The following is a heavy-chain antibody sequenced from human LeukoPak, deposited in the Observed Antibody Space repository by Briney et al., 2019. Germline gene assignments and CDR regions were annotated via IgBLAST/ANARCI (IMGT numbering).Heavy chain of an antibody. CDR2: ISSSSSYI. Sequence: GGSLRLSCAASGFTFSSYSMNWVRQAPGKGLEWVSSISSSSSYIYYADSVKGRFTISRDNAKNSLYLQMNSLRAEDTAVYYCASRWESWSGYYPFDYWGQGTLVTVSS. J-gene: IGHJ4*02. V-gene: IGHV3-21*01. CDR3: ASRWESWSGYYPFDY. CDR1: GFTFSSYS. D-gene: IGHD3-3*01.